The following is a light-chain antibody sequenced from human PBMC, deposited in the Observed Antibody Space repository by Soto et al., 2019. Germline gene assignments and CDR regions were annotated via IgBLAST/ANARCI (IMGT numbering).Light chain of an antibody. Sequence: EIVLTQSPATLSLSPGERATLSCRASQSVSSYLAWYQQKPGQAPRLLIYDASNRATGIPARFSGSGSGTDFTLNISSLEPEDFALYYCQQRSNWPPLFTFGPGTKVDIK. V-gene: IGKV3-11*01. CDR2: DAS. J-gene: IGKJ3*01. CDR3: QQRSNWPPLFT. CDR1: QSVSSY.